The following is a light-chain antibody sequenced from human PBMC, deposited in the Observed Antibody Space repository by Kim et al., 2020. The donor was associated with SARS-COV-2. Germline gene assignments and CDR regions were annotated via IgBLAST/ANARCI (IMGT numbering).Light chain of an antibody. V-gene: IGKV3-15*01. CDR2: GAS. CDR3: QQYNNWPPIT. Sequence: SPGERAPPSYRASQGVSKHLAWYQQKPGQAPRLLNYGASTRATGIPARFSCSGSGTEFTLTISSLQSEDFAVYYCQQYNNWPPITFGQGTRLEIK. CDR1: QGVSKH. J-gene: IGKJ5*01.